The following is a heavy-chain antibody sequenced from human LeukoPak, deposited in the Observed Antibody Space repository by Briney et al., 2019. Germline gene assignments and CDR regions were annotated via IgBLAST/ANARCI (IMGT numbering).Heavy chain of an antibody. CDR2: IGSSSTYI. CDR3: ARQSKGIQLWLPADY. J-gene: IGHJ4*02. CDR1: GFTFSTYT. V-gene: IGHV3-21*01. Sequence: GGSLRLSCTASGFTFSTYTMNWVRQAPGKGLEWVSSIGSSSTYIYYADSVKGRFTISRDNAKNSLYLQMNSLRAEDTAVYYCARQSKGIQLWLPADYWGQGTLVTVSS. D-gene: IGHD5-18*01.